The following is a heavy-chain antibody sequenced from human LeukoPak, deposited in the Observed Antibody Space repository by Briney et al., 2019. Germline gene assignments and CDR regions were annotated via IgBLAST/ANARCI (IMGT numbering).Heavy chain of an antibody. CDR2: ISGSGGST. CDR1: GFTFSNYA. D-gene: IGHD3-16*01. Sequence: SGGSPRLSCAASGFTFSNYAMSWVRQAPGKGLEWVSAISGSGGSTYYADSVKGRFTISRDNSRDTLYLQMNSLRAEDTAVYYCAKGYYDYVWGSYYFDYWGQGTLVTVSS. V-gene: IGHV3-23*01. CDR3: AKGYYDYVWGSYYFDY. J-gene: IGHJ4*02.